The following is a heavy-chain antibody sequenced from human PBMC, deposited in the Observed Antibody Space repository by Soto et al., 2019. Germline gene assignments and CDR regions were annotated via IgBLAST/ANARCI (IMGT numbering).Heavy chain of an antibody. CDR1: GGTSSSYT. J-gene: IGHJ2*01. CDR3: ARGDRVAAGTEYFDL. V-gene: IGHV1-69*02. CDR2: IIPILGIA. Sequence: QVQLVQSGAEVKKPGSSVKVSCKASGGTSSSYTISWVRQAPGQGLEWMGRIIPILGIANYAQKFQGRVTITADKSTSTAYMELSSLRSEDTAVYYCARGDRVAAGTEYFDLWGRGTLVTVSS. D-gene: IGHD6-13*01.